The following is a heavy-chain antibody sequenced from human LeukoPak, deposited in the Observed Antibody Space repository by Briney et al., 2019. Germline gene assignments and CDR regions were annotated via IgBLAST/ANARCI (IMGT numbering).Heavy chain of an antibody. CDR1: GFTLSSYA. Sequence: GGSLRLSCAASGFTLSSYATTWVRQARGKGLEWVSAISGSGADTYYADSVKGRFTISRDTSKNTVYLQMDSLRDEDTAVYYCAKQLDSGNYYPTGDDYWGQGTLVTVSS. D-gene: IGHD3-10*01. CDR3: AKQLDSGNYYPTGDDY. CDR2: ISGSGADT. J-gene: IGHJ4*02. V-gene: IGHV3-23*01.